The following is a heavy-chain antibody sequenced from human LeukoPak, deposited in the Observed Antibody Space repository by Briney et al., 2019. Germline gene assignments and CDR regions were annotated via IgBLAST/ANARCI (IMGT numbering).Heavy chain of an antibody. CDR3: VTTMIRGVINEWFDP. V-gene: IGHV3-48*03. J-gene: IGHJ5*02. D-gene: IGHD3-10*01. CDR1: GFTFDDYV. CDR2: ISSSGSTI. Sequence: TGGSLRLSCAASGFTFDDYVMNWVRQAPGKGLEWVSYISSSGSTIYYADSVKGRFTISRDNAKNSLYLQMNSLRAEDTAVYYCVTTMIRGVINEWFDPWGQGTLVTVSS.